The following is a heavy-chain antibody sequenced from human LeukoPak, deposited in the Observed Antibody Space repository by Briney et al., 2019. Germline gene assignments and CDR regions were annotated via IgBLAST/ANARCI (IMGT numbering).Heavy chain of an antibody. V-gene: IGHV1-18*01. CDR2: ISAYNGNT. D-gene: IGHD5-12*01. CDR3: ARDFLGVAKFRVSYYGMNV. CDR1: GYTFTSYG. J-gene: IGHJ6*04. Sequence: ASVKVSCKASGYTFTSYGISWVRQAPGQGLEWMGWISAYNGNTNYAQKLQGRVTMTTDTSTSTAYMELRSLRSDDTAVYYRARDFLGVAKFRVSYYGMNVGGKGPTVTVPS.